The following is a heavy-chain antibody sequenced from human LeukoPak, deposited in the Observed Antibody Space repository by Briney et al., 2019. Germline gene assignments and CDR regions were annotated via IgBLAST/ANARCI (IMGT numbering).Heavy chain of an antibody. D-gene: IGHD6-19*01. V-gene: IGHV3-66*01. CDR1: RFTISSNY. J-gene: IGHJ4*02. CDR2: ISSGGST. Sequence: PGGSLRLSCAASRFTISSNYMSWVRQAPGKGLDWVSVISSGGSTYYSDSVKGRFTISRDNSKNTLYLQMNTLRAEDTAVYYCARGLYSSDWYFDYWGQGTLVTVSS. CDR3: ARGLYSSDWYFDY.